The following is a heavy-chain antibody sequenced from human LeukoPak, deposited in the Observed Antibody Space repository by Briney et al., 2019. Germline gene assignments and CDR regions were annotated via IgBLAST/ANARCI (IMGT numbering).Heavy chain of an antibody. D-gene: IGHD6-19*01. CDR3: ARDPRIAVAGTMYYGMDV. J-gene: IGHJ6*02. CDR1: GFTVSSNY. Sequence: GGSLRLSCAASGFTVSSNYMSWVRQAPGKGLEWVSVIYSGGSTCYADSVKGRFTISRHNSKNTLYLQMNSLRAEDTAVYYCARDPRIAVAGTMYYGMDVWGQGTTVTVSS. CDR2: IYSGGST. V-gene: IGHV3-53*04.